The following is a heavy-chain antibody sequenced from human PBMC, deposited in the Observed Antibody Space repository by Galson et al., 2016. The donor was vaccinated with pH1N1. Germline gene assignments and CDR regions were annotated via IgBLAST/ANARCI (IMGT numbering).Heavy chain of an antibody. D-gene: IGHD6-19*01. Sequence: SVKVSCKVSGYTLSELSMHWVRQAPGYGLELMGGFDPEEGEIIYAQKFQGRVTMTEDMSTDTAHMEMSSLRSEDTAVYYCVSYVAVAGIKWFDPWGQGTLVTVSS. V-gene: IGHV1-24*01. CDR1: GYTLSELS. CDR2: FDPEEGEI. CDR3: VSYVAVAGIKWFDP. J-gene: IGHJ5*02.